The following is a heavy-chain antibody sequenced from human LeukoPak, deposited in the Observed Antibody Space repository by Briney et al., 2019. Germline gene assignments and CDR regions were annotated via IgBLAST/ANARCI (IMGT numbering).Heavy chain of an antibody. CDR1: GGSISSYY. V-gene: IGHV4-59*01. D-gene: IGHD7-27*01. J-gene: IGHJ4*02. CDR2: VYYSGST. Sequence: SETLSLTCTVSGGSISSYYWSWLRQPPGKGREWIGYVYYSGSTEYNPSLRSRVTISLEMSKHQFSLNLTSVTAADTAVYYCASNTGTVFDYWGQGALVTVSS. CDR3: ASNTGTVFDY.